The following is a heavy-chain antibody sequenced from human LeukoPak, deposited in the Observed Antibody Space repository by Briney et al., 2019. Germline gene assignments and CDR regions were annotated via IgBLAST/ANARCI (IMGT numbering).Heavy chain of an antibody. Sequence: PGGSLRLSPAASGFTFNGYWMNSVRHAPRKRLECVSNINKDGSEPNTVHSPRGRFTISRDNAKNSLYLQINGLTVEETAVYSFSGGSGWFMDFWGKGTTVTVSS. D-gene: IGHD6-19*01. CDR2: INKDGSEP. CDR3: SGGSGWFMDF. J-gene: IGHJ6*03. V-gene: IGHV3-7*01. CDR1: GFTFNGYW.